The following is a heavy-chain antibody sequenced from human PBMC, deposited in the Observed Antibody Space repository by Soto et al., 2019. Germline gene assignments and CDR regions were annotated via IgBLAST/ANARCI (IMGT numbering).Heavy chain of an antibody. D-gene: IGHD5-18*01. CDR3: ARGRSYGYLSFFDY. Sequence: QVQLQQWGAGLLKPSETLSLTCAVYGGSFSGYYWSWIRQPPGKGLEWIGEINHSGSTNYNPSLKSRVPISVDTSKNQFSLKLSSVTAADTAVYYCARGRSYGYLSFFDYWGQGTLVTVSS. CDR2: INHSGST. CDR1: GGSFSGYY. V-gene: IGHV4-34*01. J-gene: IGHJ4*02.